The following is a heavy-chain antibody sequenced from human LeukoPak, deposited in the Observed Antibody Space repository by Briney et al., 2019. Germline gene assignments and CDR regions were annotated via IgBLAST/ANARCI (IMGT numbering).Heavy chain of an antibody. J-gene: IGHJ4*02. Sequence: SETLSLTCTVSGGSISSSSYYWGWIRQPPGKGLEWIGSIYYSGSTYYNPSLKSRVTISVDTSKNQFSLKLSSVTAADTAVYYCAIRGRWLRGSDYWGQGTLVTVSS. D-gene: IGHD5-12*01. CDR3: AIRGRWLRGSDY. V-gene: IGHV4-39*01. CDR2: IYYSGST. CDR1: GGSISSSSYY.